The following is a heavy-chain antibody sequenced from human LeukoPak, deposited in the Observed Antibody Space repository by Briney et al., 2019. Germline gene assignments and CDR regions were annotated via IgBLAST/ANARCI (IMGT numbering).Heavy chain of an antibody. J-gene: IGHJ4*02. CDR2: ISDIGRT. CDR1: GGSISNDY. V-gene: IGHV4-59*08. D-gene: IGHD2-15*01. Sequence: KASETLSLTCTVSGGSISNDYWSWIRQPPGKGLEWIGYISDIGRTNYNASLKSRITISRDTSRNLFSLKVNSVTAADTAVYYCARQVQLVEFGSWGQGTLVTVSS. CDR3: ARQVQLVEFGS.